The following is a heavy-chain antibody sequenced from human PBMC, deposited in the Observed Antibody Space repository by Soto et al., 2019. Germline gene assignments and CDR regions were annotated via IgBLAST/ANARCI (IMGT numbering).Heavy chain of an antibody. CDR2: INSNGGST. CDR1: GFTFSSYA. Sequence: EVQLVESGGGLVQPGGSLRLSCAASGFTFSSYAMYWVRQAPGKGLEYVSAINSNGGSTYYANSVKGRFTISRDNSKNTLYLQMGSLRAEDMAVYYCARTSQYYFDYWGQGNLVTVSS. CDR3: ARTSQYYFDY. J-gene: IGHJ4*02. V-gene: IGHV3-64*01.